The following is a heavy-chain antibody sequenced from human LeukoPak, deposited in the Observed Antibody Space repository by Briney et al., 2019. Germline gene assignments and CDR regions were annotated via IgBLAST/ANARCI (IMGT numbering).Heavy chain of an antibody. J-gene: IGHJ3*02. CDR1: GYTFTSYY. Sequence: ASVKVSCKASGYTFTSYYMHWVRQAPGQGLEWMGWINPNSGGTNYAQKFQGRVTMTRDTSISTAYMELSRLRSDDTGVYYCARRGDIVVVPAADQVAFDIWGQGTMVTVSS. CDR3: ARRGDIVVVPAADQVAFDI. V-gene: IGHV1-2*02. CDR2: INPNSGGT. D-gene: IGHD2-2*01.